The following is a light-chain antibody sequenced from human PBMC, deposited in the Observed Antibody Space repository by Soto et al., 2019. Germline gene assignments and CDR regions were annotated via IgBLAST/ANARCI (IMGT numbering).Light chain of an antibody. CDR3: QQYGGSPSIT. CDR2: NAF. CDR1: ESVSNS. J-gene: IGKJ5*01. Sequence: ETVLTQSPATLSLSPGERATLSCRASESVSNSLAWYQHKPGQAPRLLIYNAFNRATGIPDRFSGSGSGTDFTLTISRLEPEDSAVYYCQQYGGSPSITFGQGTRLDIK. V-gene: IGKV3-20*01.